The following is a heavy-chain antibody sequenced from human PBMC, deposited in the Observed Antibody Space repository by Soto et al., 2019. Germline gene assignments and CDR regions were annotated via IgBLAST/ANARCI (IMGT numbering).Heavy chain of an antibody. Sequence: SVKVSCKASGGTFSSYAISWVRQAPGQGLERMGGIIPIFGTANYAQKFQGRVTITADESTSTAYMELSSLRSEDTAVYYCALGPYIWTIAVADPHYWGQGTLVTVSS. CDR3: ALGPYIWTIAVADPHY. D-gene: IGHD6-19*01. J-gene: IGHJ4*02. V-gene: IGHV1-69*13. CDR2: IIPIFGTA. CDR1: GGTFSSYA.